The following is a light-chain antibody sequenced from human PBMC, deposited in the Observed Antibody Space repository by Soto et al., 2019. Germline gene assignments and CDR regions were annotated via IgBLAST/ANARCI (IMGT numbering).Light chain of an antibody. CDR1: SSDVGGYNY. Sequence: QSALTQPPSASGSPGQSVTISCTGTSSDVGGYNYVSWYQQHPGKAPKLMIYEVSNRPSGVPDRFSGSKSGNTASLTVSGLQAEDEADYYCSSYAGSNNDVFGTGTKVTVL. J-gene: IGLJ1*01. CDR2: EVS. V-gene: IGLV2-8*01. CDR3: SSYAGSNNDV.